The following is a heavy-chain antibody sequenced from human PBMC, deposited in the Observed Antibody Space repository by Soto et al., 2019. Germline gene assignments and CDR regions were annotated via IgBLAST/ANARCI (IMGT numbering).Heavy chain of an antibody. CDR2: IHHSGST. CDR1: GDSISSRNL. J-gene: IGHJ5*02. Sequence: QVQLQESGPGLVKPSETLSLTCAVSGDSISSRNLWSWVRQTPGKGLEYIGEIHHSGSTNYNPSPKSRVTMSVDKSKNQFSLNLNSVTAADTAIYYCARRKLELMYVGWFDPWGQGTLVTVSS. D-gene: IGHD1-7*01. CDR3: ARRKLELMYVGWFDP. V-gene: IGHV4-4*02.